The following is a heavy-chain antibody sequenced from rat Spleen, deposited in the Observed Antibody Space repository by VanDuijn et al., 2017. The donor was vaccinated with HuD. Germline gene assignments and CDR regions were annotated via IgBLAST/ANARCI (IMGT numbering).Heavy chain of an antibody. Sequence: EVQLVESGGGLVQPGGSLKLSCAASGFTFSNYGMNWVRQAPTKGLEWVASIPNGGPNTYYSDSVKDRFTISRDNTKSTLYLQMNSLRSEDTATYYCARDTNYFDYWGHGVMVTVSS. CDR2: IPNGGPNT. J-gene: IGHJ2*01. CDR3: ARDTNYFDY. CDR1: GFTFSNYG. V-gene: IGHV5-19*01.